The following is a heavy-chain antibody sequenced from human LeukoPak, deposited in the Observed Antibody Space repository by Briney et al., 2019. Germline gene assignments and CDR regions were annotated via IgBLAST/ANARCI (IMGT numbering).Heavy chain of an antibody. Sequence: GGSLRLSCAASGFTVSSNYMSWVRQAPGKGLEWVSVIYSGGSTYYADSVKGRFTISRDNSKNTLYLQMNSLRAEDTAVYYCARDAWDYYDSSGYYDAFDIWGQGTMVTVSS. V-gene: IGHV3-66*01. CDR1: GFTVSSNY. D-gene: IGHD3-22*01. CDR3: ARDAWDYYDSSGYYDAFDI. CDR2: IYSGGST. J-gene: IGHJ3*02.